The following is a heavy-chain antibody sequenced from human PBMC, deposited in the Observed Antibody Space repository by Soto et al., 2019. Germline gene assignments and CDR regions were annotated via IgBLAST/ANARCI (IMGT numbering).Heavy chain of an antibody. J-gene: IGHJ1*01. CDR3: ARHWGRGAAGTCYN. Sequence: SETLSLTCTVSGGSISSYYWSWIRQPPGKGLEWIGYIYYSGSTNYNPSLKSRVTMSVDTSKNQFSLKLSSVTAADTAVYYCARHWGRGAAGTCYNWGQGTLVTVSS. D-gene: IGHD6-13*01. V-gene: IGHV4-59*08. CDR1: GGSISSYY. CDR2: IYYSGST.